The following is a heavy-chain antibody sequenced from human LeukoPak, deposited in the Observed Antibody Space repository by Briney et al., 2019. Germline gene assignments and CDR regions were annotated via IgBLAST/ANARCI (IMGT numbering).Heavy chain of an antibody. CDR3: ARGRLNDYGDYVDDYYGMDV. J-gene: IGHJ6*04. CDR1: GGSISSYY. V-gene: IGHV4-59*01. Sequence: SETLSLTCTVSGGSISSYYWSWIRQPPGKGLEWIGYIYYSGSTNYNPSLKSRVTISVDTSKNQFSLKLSSVTAADTAVYYCARGRLNDYGDYVDDYYGMDVWGKGTTVTVSS. CDR2: IYYSGST. D-gene: IGHD4-17*01.